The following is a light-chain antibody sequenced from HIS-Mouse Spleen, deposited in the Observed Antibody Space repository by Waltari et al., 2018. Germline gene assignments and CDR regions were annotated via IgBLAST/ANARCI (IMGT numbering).Light chain of an antibody. Sequence: SYELTQPPSVSVSPGQTARITCPGDALPKQYAYWYQQQPGQAPGLVIYKDSERPSGIPERFSGASSGTTVTLTISGVQAEDEADYYCQSADSSGTYVVFGGGTKLTVL. CDR1: ALPKQY. V-gene: IGLV3-25*03. J-gene: IGLJ2*01. CDR3: QSADSSGTYVV. CDR2: KDS.